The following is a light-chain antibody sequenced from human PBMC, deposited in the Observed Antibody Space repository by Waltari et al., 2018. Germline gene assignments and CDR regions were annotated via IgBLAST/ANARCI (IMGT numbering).Light chain of an antibody. J-gene: IGLJ2*01. CDR2: EAS. CDR3: SSYAGSDNLI. Sequence: QSALTQPPSASGSPGHSVTISCTGTSTDVGVYNYVSWYQQHPGKAPNRLIYEASKRPSGVPDPVSGSKSSNPASLTVSGLRAEDEADYYCSSYAGSDNLIFGGGTKLTVL. V-gene: IGLV2-8*01. CDR1: STDVGVYNY.